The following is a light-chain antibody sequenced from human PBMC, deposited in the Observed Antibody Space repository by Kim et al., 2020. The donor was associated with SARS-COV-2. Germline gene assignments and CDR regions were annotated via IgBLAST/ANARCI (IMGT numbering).Light chain of an antibody. CDR1: NIGSKS. V-gene: IGLV3-21*04. Sequence: APGKTARITCGGNNIGSKSVHWYQQKPGQAPVLVIYYDSDRPSGIPERFSGSNSGNTATLTISRVEAGDEADYSCQVWDSSSDHQVFGGGTQLTVL. J-gene: IGLJ3*02. CDR2: YDS. CDR3: QVWDSSSDHQV.